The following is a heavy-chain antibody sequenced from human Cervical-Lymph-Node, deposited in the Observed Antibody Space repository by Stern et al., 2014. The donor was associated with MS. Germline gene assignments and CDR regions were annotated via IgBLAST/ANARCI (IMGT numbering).Heavy chain of an antibody. Sequence: QMQLVQSGAEVKKPGSSVKVSCKASGDTFSSYAITWVRQAPGQGLECLGGIIPIFITPNYAQKFHGRVTITADESTSTAYMELSSLRPEDTAVYYCARSPASGFDHFDYWGQGTLVTVSS. J-gene: IGHJ4*02. CDR1: GDTFSSYA. D-gene: IGHD3-10*01. V-gene: IGHV1-69*01. CDR2: IIPIFITP. CDR3: ARSPASGFDHFDY.